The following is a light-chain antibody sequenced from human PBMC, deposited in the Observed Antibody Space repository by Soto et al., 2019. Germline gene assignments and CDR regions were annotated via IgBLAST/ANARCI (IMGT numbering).Light chain of an antibody. CDR3: QQHGQWPIT. CDR2: GIS. CDR1: QSVNSN. V-gene: IGKV3D-15*01. Sequence: EIVMTQSPATLSVSPLERATLSFRASQSVNSNYLAWYQQKPGQAPRLLIYGISKRATDIPDRFSGSGSGTEFTLTISSLQPEDFATYYCQQHGQWPITFGQGTRLEIK. J-gene: IGKJ5*01.